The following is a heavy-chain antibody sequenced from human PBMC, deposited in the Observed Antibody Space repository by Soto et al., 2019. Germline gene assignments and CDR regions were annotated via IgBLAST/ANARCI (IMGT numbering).Heavy chain of an antibody. D-gene: IGHD3-22*01. V-gene: IGHV3-43*01. J-gene: IGHJ1*01. CDR2: ISWDGGST. CDR3: AKDGFYYDSSGPQGYFQH. CDR1: GFTFDDYT. Sequence: EVQLVESGGVVVQPGGSLRLSCAASGFTFDDYTMHWVRQAPGKGLEWVSLISWDGGSTYYADSVKGRFTISRDNSKNSLYLQMNSLRTEDTALYYCAKDGFYYDSSGPQGYFQHWGQGTLVTVSS.